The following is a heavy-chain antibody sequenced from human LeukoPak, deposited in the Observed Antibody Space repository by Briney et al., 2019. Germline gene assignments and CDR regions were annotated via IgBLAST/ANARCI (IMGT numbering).Heavy chain of an antibody. V-gene: IGHV4-39*01. CDR3: ARMIGDDAFDI. J-gene: IGHJ3*02. Sequence: SETLSLTCTGSGGSISSSSYYWDWIRQPPGKGLEWIGTSYYSGYTYYNPSLKSRVTISVDTSRNQFTLKLSSVTATDTGVYYCARMIGDDAFDIWGQGTMVTVSS. CDR1: GGSISSSSYY. D-gene: IGHD3-22*01. CDR2: SYYSGYT.